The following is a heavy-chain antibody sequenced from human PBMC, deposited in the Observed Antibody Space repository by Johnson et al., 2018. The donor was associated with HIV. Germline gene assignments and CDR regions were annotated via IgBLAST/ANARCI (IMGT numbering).Heavy chain of an antibody. D-gene: IGHD3-22*01. CDR1: GFTVSRNY. CDR3: ARGMSSGPWAGGDAFDI. J-gene: IGHJ3*02. Sequence: VQLVESGGGLVQPGGSLRLSCAASGFTVSRNYMSWVRQAPGKGLEWVPGKGLEWVANIKQDGGEKYYVDSVTGRFTISRDNAKNSLYLQMNSLSAEDTAVYYCARGMSSGPWAGGDAFDIWGQGTMVTVSS. CDR2: IKQDGGEK. V-gene: IGHV3-7*01.